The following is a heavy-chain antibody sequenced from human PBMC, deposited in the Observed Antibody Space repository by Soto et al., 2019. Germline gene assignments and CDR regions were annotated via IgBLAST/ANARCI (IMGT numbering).Heavy chain of an antibody. V-gene: IGHV4-59*08. Sequence: SETPSLTCTVSGGSISSYYWSWIRQPPGKGLEWIGYLYYSGSTNYSPSLKSRVTISVDTSKNQFSLKLSSVTAADTAVYYCARHPSDFWFDPWGQGTLVTVSS. J-gene: IGHJ5*02. CDR2: LYYSGST. D-gene: IGHD2-21*02. CDR3: ARHPSDFWFDP. CDR1: GGSISSYY.